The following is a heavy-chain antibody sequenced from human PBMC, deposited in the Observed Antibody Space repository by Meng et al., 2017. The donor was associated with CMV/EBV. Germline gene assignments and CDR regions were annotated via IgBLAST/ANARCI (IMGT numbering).Heavy chain of an antibody. J-gene: IGHJ3*01. D-gene: IGHD3-3*01. Sequence: GESLKISCKGSGYSFTNYWIGWVRQTPGKGLEWMGIIYPGDSETRYSPSFQSQVTISVDRSITTAYLQWSSLKASDTAMYYCTRNYDFWGGYFPDAFDVWGQGTMVTVSS. CDR3: TRNYDFWGGYFPDAFDV. CDR1: GYSFTNYW. CDR2: IYPGDSET. V-gene: IGHV5-51*01.